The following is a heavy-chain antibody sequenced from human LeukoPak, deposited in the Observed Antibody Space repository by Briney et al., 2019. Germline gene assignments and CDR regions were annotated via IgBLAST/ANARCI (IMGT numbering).Heavy chain of an antibody. V-gene: IGHV1-18*01. J-gene: IGHJ6*03. CDR1: GYTFTSYG. CDR2: ISAYNGNT. CDR3: ARGVMNTVAYYYYYMDV. Sequence: GASVKVSCKASGYTFTSYGISWVRQAPGQGLEWMGWISAYNGNTNYAQKLQGRVTMTTDTSTSTAYMELRSLRSDDTAVYYCARGVMNTVAYYYYYMDVWGKGTTVTVSS. D-gene: IGHD4-23*01.